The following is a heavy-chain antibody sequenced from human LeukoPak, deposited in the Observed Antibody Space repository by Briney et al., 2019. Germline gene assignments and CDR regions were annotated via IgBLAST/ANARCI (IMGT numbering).Heavy chain of an antibody. D-gene: IGHD3-9*01. Sequence: SETLSLTCTVSGGSISSYYWSWIRQPAGKGLEWIGRIYTSGSTNYNPSLKSRVTMSVDTSKNQFSLKLSSVTAADTAVYYCARDLPAYYDILTGYYLAPDAFDIWGQGTMVTVPS. CDR1: GGSISSYY. V-gene: IGHV4-4*07. J-gene: IGHJ3*02. CDR2: IYTSGST. CDR3: ARDLPAYYDILTGYYLAPDAFDI.